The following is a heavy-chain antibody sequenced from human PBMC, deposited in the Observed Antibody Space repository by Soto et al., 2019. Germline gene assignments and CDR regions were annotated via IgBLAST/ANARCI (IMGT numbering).Heavy chain of an antibody. CDR1: GYTFTNNV. J-gene: IGHJ4*02. D-gene: IGHD5-18*01. CDR3: AREVPYGYSRFDY. CDR2: VNAGNDNT. Sequence: QVHLVQSGAEVKKPGASVKVSCKTSGYTFTNNVIHWVRQAPGQRLEWMGWVNAGNDNTKWSREFQGRLTLTNDTSATTAYMELSSLTSEYTPIYFCAREVPYGYSRFDYWGQGTLVTVSS. V-gene: IGHV1-3*01.